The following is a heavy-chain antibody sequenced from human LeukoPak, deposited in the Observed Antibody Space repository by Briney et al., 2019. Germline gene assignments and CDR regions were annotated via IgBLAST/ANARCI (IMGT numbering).Heavy chain of an antibody. Sequence: PGGSLRLSCAASGFTVSSNYMSWVRQAPGKGLEWVSVIYSGGSTYYADSVKGRFTISRDNSKNTLYLQMNSLRAEDTAVYYCAREWELLGGDAFDIWGQGTMVTVSS. CDR1: GFTVSSNY. V-gene: IGHV3-53*01. CDR2: IYSGGST. CDR3: AREWELLGGDAFDI. D-gene: IGHD1-26*01. J-gene: IGHJ3*02.